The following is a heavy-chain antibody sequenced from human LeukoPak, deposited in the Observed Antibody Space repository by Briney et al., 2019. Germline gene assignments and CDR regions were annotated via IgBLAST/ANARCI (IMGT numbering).Heavy chain of an antibody. Sequence: GGSLRLSCAASGFTFSSYDMHWVRHATGKGLEWVSAIGTAGDTYYPGSVKGRFTISRENAKNSLYLQMNSLRAGDTAVYYCARKDGYNGMDVWGQGTTVTVSS. V-gene: IGHV3-13*01. CDR2: IGTAGDT. CDR1: GFTFSSYD. D-gene: IGHD5-24*01. J-gene: IGHJ6*02. CDR3: ARKDGYNGMDV.